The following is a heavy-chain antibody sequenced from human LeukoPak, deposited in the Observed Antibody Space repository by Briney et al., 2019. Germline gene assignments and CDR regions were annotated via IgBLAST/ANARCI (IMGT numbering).Heavy chain of an antibody. CDR3: ARGRGIAAAGRYFDY. CDR2: IYTSGST. Sequence: PSDTLSLTCSVSGGSISSYYWIGLREPAGGGREGIGRIYTSGSTNYNPSLKSRVTMSVDTSKNQSSLKLSSVTAADTAVYYCARGRGIAAAGRYFDYWGQGTLVTVSS. V-gene: IGHV4-4*07. D-gene: IGHD6-13*01. CDR1: GGSISSYY. J-gene: IGHJ4*02.